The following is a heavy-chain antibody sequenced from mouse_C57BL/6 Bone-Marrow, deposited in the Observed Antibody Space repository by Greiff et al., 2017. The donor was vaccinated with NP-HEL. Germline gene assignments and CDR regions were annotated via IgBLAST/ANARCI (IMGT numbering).Heavy chain of an antibody. Sequence: EVQLLESGPVLVKPGASVKMSCKASGYTFTDYYMNWVKQSHGKSLEWIGVINPYNGGTSYNQKFKGKATLTVDKSSSTAYMELNSLTSEDSAVYYCARSLSWVFDYWGQGTTLTVSS. J-gene: IGHJ2*01. CDR1: GYTFTDYY. V-gene: IGHV1-19*01. D-gene: IGHD4-1*01. CDR2: INPYNGGT. CDR3: ARSLSWVFDY.